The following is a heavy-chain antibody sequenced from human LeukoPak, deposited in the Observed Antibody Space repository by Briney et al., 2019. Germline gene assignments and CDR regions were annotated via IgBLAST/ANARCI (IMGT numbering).Heavy chain of an antibody. J-gene: IGHJ4*02. V-gene: IGHV3-74*01. D-gene: IGHD3-3*01. CDR2: ITNDGSST. Sequence: GGSLRLSCAASGLTFSSHWMHWVRQAPGKGLVWVSRITNDGSSTTYADSVKGRFTISRDNAKNSLYLQMNSLRAEDTAVYYCARDLRTSDFWSGYYVDGYWGQGTLVTVSS. CDR3: ARDLRTSDFWSGYYVDGY. CDR1: GLTFSSHW.